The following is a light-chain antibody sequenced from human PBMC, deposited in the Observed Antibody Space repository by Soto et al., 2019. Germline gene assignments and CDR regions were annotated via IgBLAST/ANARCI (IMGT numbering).Light chain of an antibody. J-gene: IGLJ1*01. CDR3: QSYDSSLSGYV. Sequence: QSALTQPASVSGSHGQSISISCTETSSDVGSYNLVSWYQQHPGKAPKLMIYEGSKRPSGVPDRFSGSKSGTSASLAITGLQAEDEADYYCQSYDSSLSGYVFGTGTKVTVL. V-gene: IGLV2-14*02. CDR1: SSDVGSYNL. CDR2: EGS.